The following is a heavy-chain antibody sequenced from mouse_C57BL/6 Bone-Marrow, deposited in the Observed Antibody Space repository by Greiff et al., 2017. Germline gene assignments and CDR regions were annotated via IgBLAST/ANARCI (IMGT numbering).Heavy chain of an antibody. V-gene: IGHV1-64*01. CDR2: IHPNSGST. J-gene: IGHJ1*03. D-gene: IGHD2-3*01. CDR3: ARFGYSWYFDV. Sequence: QVQLQQPGAALVKPGASVKLSCKASGYTFTSYWMHWVKQRPGQGLEWIGMIHPNSGSTNYNEKFKSKATLTVDKSSSTAYMQLSSLTSEDSAVYYCARFGYSWYFDVWGTGTTVTVSS. CDR1: GYTFTSYW.